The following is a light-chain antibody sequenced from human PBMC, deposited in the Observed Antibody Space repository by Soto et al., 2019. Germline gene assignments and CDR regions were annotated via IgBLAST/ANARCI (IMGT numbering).Light chain of an antibody. V-gene: IGKV1-33*01. Sequence: DIQMTQSPSSLSASVGDRITITCQASQDISSSLNGYQQKPGKAPTLLIYDASNLETGVPSRFSGSGSGTDFTFTISSLQPEDIATYYCQQYNDLLTFGGGTKVEIK. CDR1: QDISSS. CDR3: QQYNDLLT. J-gene: IGKJ4*01. CDR2: DAS.